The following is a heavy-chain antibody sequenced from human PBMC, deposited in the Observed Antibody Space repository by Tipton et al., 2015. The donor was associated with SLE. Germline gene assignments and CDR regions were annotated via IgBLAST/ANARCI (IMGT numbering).Heavy chain of an antibody. CDR2: INTKSGGG. J-gene: IGHJ3*02. D-gene: IGHD5-12*01. Sequence: QLVQSGAEVKKPGASVKVSCKASGYTFTSYGISWVRQAPGQGLEWVGWINTKSGGGHAAQNFQGTVTMTRDTSISTVYMDLSSLTSDDTALYYCARAGVGDDTAFDIWGQGTMVTVSS. V-gene: IGHV1-2*02. CDR3: ARAGVGDDTAFDI. CDR1: GYTFTSYG.